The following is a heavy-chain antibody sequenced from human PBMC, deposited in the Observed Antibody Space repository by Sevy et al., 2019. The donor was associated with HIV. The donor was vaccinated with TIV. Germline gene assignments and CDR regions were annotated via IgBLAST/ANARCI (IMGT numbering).Heavy chain of an antibody. CDR1: GDSINSGYY. J-gene: IGHJ4*02. Sequence: SETLSLTCFVSGDSINSGYYWGWIRHSPGKGLEWIGSIYHSGTTYYNPSLKSRVTISVDMYKNQFAVTLTAVTAADTAVYYCVRENGRISLMVWGQGTLVTVSS. CDR3: VRENGRISLMV. D-gene: IGHD2-8*01. V-gene: IGHV4-38-2*02. CDR2: IYHSGTT.